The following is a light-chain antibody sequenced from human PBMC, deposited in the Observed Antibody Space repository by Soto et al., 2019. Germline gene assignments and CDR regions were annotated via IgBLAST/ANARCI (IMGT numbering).Light chain of an antibody. CDR1: QDISTY. CDR3: QQGNTYPLT. CDR2: SAS. V-gene: IGKV1-9*01. J-gene: IGKJ4*01. Sequence: DIPLTQSPSFLSASVGDRVTITCRATQDISTYLAWYQRKPGKAPNLLIHSASTLRGGVSSRFGGSGSGTEFTLTISSLQPEDLATYYCQQGNTYPLTFGGGTKVELK.